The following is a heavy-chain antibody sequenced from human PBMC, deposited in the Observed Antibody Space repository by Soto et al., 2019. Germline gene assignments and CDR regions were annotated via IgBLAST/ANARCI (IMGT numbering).Heavy chain of an antibody. V-gene: IGHV4-31*03. CDR2: IYYSGST. J-gene: IGHJ4*02. CDR3: ARDGGPGGYCSSTSCQI. Sequence: PSETLSLTCTVSGGSISSGVYYWSWIRQHPGKGLEWIGYIYYSGSTYYNPSLKSRVTISVDTSKNQFSLKLSSVTAADTAVYYCARDGGPGGYCSSTSCQIWGQGTLVTVSS. D-gene: IGHD2-2*01. CDR1: GGSISSGVYY.